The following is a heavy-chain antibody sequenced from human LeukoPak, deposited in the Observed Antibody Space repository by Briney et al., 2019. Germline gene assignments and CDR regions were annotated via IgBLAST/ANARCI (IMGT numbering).Heavy chain of an antibody. D-gene: IGHD1-26*01. CDR2: IYYSGST. CDR3: ARRGGSYLPDYYYCMDV. CDR1: GVSISSSSYY. Sequence: SETLSLTCTVSGVSISSSSYYWCWIRQPPGKGLEWIGSIYYSGSTYYNPSLKSRVTISVDTSKNQFSLKLSSVTAADTAVYYCARRGGSYLPDYYYCMDVWGQGTTVTVSS. J-gene: IGHJ6*02. V-gene: IGHV4-39*01.